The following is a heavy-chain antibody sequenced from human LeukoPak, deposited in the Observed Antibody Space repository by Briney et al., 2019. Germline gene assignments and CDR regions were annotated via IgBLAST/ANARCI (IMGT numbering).Heavy chain of an antibody. CDR3: ARDSTFDY. CDR2: IYTSGST. CDR1: GGSISSGSYY. V-gene: IGHV4-61*02. Sequence: PSQTLSLTCTVSGGSISSGSYYWSWIRQPAGKGLEWIGRIYTSGSTNYNPSLKSRVTISVDTSKNQFSLKLSSVTAADTAVYYCARDSTFDYWGQGTLVTVSS. J-gene: IGHJ4*02.